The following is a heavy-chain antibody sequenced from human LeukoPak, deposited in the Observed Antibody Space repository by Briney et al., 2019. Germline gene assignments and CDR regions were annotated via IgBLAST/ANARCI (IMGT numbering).Heavy chain of an antibody. D-gene: IGHD6-13*01. CDR2: ISAYNGNT. V-gene: IGHV1-18*01. CDR3: ASSRSGQQLVIDYFDY. J-gene: IGHJ4*02. CDR1: GYTFTIYG. Sequence: ASVTLSFTSSGYTFTIYGISWVRQPPGQGLEWMGWISAYNGNTNYAQKLQGRVTMTTDTSTSTAYMELRSLRSDDTAVYYCASSRSGQQLVIDYFDYWGQGTLVTVSS.